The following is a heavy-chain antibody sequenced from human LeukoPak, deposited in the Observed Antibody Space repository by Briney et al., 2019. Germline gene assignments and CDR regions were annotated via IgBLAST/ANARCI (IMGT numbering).Heavy chain of an antibody. CDR3: AKDPTVTTHGAFDI. V-gene: IGHV3-23*01. D-gene: IGHD4-17*01. CDR1: GFTFGSYG. J-gene: IGHJ3*02. Sequence: PGGSLRLSCAASGFTFGSYGMHWVRQAPGKGLEWVSAISGSGGSTYYADSVKGRFTISRDNSKNTLYLQMNSLRAEDTAVYYCAKDPTVTTHGAFDIWGQGTIVTVSS. CDR2: ISGSGGST.